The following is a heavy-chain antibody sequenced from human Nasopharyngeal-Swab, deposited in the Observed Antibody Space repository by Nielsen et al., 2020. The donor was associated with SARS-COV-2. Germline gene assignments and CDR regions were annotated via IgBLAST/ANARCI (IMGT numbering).Heavy chain of an antibody. J-gene: IGHJ4*02. CDR2: ISSSSSYI. CDR3: ARVAGLIAAAGDY. Sequence: VRQAPGKGLEWVSSISSSSSYIYYADSVKGRFTISRDNAKNSLYLQMNSLRAEDTAVYYCARVAGLIAAAGDYWGQETLVTVSS. D-gene: IGHD6-13*01. V-gene: IGHV3-21*01.